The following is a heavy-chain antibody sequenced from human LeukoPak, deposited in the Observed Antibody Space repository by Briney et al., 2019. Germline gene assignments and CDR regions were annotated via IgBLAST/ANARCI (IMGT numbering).Heavy chain of an antibody. CDR2: ISYDGSNK. CDR3: AKATDGLYGMDV. D-gene: IGHD2-8*01. J-gene: IGHJ6*02. V-gene: IGHV3-30*18. CDR1: GFTFSSYG. Sequence: PGGSLRLSCAASGFTFSSYGMHWVRQAPGKGLEWVAVISYDGSNKYYADSVKGRFTISRDNSKSTLYLQMNSLRAEDTAVYYCAKATDGLYGMDVWGQGTTVTVSS.